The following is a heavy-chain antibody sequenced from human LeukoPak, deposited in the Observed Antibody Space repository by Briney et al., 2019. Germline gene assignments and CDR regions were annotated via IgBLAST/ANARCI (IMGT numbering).Heavy chain of an antibody. CDR3: ARVRDYETNYYFDY. Sequence: TSQTLSLTCTVSGGSISSGGYYWSWIRQPPGKGLEWIGYIYHSGSTYYNPSLKSRVTISIDRSKNQFSLKLSSVTAADTAVYYCARVRDYETNYYFDYWGQGTLVTVSS. J-gene: IGHJ4*02. V-gene: IGHV4-30-2*01. CDR2: IYHSGST. CDR1: GGSISSGGYY. D-gene: IGHD3-22*01.